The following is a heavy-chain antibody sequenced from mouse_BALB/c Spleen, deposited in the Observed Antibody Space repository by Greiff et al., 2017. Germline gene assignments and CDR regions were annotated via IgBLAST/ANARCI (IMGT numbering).Heavy chain of an antibody. CDR1: GFNIKDYY. J-gene: IGHJ4*01. V-gene: IGHV14-4*02. D-gene: IGHD2-4*01. CDR3: NVFYDYDLSYAMDY. CDR2: IDPENGDT. Sequence: VQLQQSGAELVRSGASVKLSCTASGFNIKDYYMHWVKQRPEQGLEWIGWIDPENGDTEYAPKFQGKATMTADTSSNTAYLQLSSLTSEDTAVYYCNVFYDYDLSYAMDYWGQGTSVTVSS.